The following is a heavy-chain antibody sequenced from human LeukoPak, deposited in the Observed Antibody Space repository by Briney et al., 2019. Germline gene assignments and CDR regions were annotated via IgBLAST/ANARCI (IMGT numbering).Heavy chain of an antibody. CDR2: ISSSSSYI. Sequence: GGSLRLSCAASGFTISSYWINWVRQAPGKGLEGVSSISSSSSYIYYADSVKGRFTISRDNAKNSLYLQMNSLRAEDTAVYYCARRIGSGYYYYMDVWGKGTTVTVSS. J-gene: IGHJ6*03. CDR3: ARRIGSGYYYYMDV. CDR1: GFTISSYW. D-gene: IGHD3-10*01. V-gene: IGHV3-21*01.